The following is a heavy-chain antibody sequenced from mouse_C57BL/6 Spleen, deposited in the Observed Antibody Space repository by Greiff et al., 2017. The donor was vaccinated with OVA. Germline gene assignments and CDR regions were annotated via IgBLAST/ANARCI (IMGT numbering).Heavy chain of an antibody. D-gene: IGHD2-4*01. CDR1: GYTFTDYY. Sequence: EVQLQQSGPELVKPGASVKISCKASGYTFTDYYMNWVKQSHGKSLEWIGDINPNNGGTSYNQKFKGKATLTVDKSSSTAYMELRSLTSEDSAVYYCASHYDYGFDYWGQGTTLTVSS. J-gene: IGHJ2*01. CDR3: ASHYDYGFDY. V-gene: IGHV1-26*01. CDR2: INPNNGGT.